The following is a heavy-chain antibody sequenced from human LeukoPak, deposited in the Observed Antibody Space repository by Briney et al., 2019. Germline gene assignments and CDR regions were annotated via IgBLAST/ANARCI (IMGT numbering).Heavy chain of an antibody. CDR3: ARGYYSNYGAYYYMDV. J-gene: IGHJ6*03. CDR2: IYYSGST. CDR1: GGSIGSYY. Sequence: SETLSLTCTVSGGSIGSYYWSWIRQPPGKGLEWIGYIYYSGSTNYNPSLKSRVTISVDTSKNQFSLKLSSVTAADTAVYYCARGYYSNYGAYYYMDVWGKGTTVTVSS. D-gene: IGHD4-11*01. V-gene: IGHV4-59*01.